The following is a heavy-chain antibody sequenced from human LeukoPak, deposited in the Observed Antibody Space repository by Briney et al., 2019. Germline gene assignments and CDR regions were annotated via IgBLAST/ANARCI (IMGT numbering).Heavy chain of an antibody. CDR3: AKDGTTVVTLNWYFDL. CDR1: GFTFSSYA. D-gene: IGHD4-23*01. Sequence: GGSLRLSCAASGFTFSSYAMSWVRQAPGKGLEWVSAISGSGGSTYYADSAKGRFTISRDNSKNTLYLQMNRLRAEDTAVYYCAKDGTTVVTLNWYFDLWGRGTLVTVSS. J-gene: IGHJ2*01. CDR2: ISGSGGST. V-gene: IGHV3-23*01.